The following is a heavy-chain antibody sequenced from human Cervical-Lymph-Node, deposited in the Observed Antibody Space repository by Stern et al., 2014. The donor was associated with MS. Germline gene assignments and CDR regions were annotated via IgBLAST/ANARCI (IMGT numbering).Heavy chain of an antibody. D-gene: IGHD1-1*01. Sequence: EVQLVDSGGGVIQPGGSLRLSCTASGFTVSRDYMTWVRQAPWKGLEWVSLITNVGSTFYTDSVKGRFTISRDDSKNTVYLHMTSLRAEDTAMYYCARDTSSPERSDWWGQGTLVTVSS. J-gene: IGHJ4*02. CDR1: GFTVSRDY. CDR2: ITNVGST. CDR3: ARDTSSPERSDW. V-gene: IGHV3-53*01.